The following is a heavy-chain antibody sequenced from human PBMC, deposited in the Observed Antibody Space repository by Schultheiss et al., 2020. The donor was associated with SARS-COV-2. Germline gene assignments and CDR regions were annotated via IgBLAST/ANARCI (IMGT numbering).Heavy chain of an antibody. V-gene: IGHV3-73*01. CDR1: GFTFSNAW. CDR3: TRPRHDYGDYDFDY. D-gene: IGHD4-17*01. CDR2: IRSKANSYAT. Sequence: GGSLRLSCAASGFTFSNAWMSWVRQAPGKGLEWVGRIRSKANSYATAYAASVKGRFTISRDDSKNTAYLQMYSLKTEDTAVYYCTRPRHDYGDYDFDYWGQGTLVTVSS. J-gene: IGHJ4*02.